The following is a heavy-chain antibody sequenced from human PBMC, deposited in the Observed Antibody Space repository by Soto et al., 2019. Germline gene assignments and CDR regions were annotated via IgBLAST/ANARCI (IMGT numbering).Heavy chain of an antibody. CDR2: IIPIFGTA. J-gene: IGHJ5*02. CDR1: GGTFSTYA. V-gene: IGHV1-69*13. Sequence: SVKVSCKASGGTFSTYAINWVRQAPGQGLEWMGGIIPIFGTANYAQKFQGRVTITADESTSTAYMELSSLRSEDTAVYYCARGRDVWGSYRSQINWFDPWGQGTLVTVSS. CDR3: ARGRDVWGSYRSQINWFDP. D-gene: IGHD3-16*02.